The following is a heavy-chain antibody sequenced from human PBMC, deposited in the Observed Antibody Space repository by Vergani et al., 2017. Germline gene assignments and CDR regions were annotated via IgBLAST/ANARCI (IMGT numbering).Heavy chain of an antibody. CDR3: ATAEPGQQLVFGSFDF. CDR1: GGTFSSYT. D-gene: IGHD6-13*01. CDR2: IISILGIA. Sequence: VQLVESGAEVKKPGSSVKVSCKASGGTFSSYTISWVRQAPGQGLEWMGRIISILGIANYAQKFQGRVTITTDKSTSTAYMELSSLRSEDTAVYYCATAEPGQQLVFGSFDFWGQGTMVTVSS. V-gene: IGHV1-69*09. J-gene: IGHJ3*01.